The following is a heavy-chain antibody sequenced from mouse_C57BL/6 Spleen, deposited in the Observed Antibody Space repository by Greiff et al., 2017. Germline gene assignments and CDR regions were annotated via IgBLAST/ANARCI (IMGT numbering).Heavy chain of an antibody. CDR2: ISDGGSYT. CDR3: ARGGPPMDY. D-gene: IGHD3-3*01. V-gene: IGHV5-4*03. Sequence: EVKLMESGGGLVKPGGSLKLSCAASGFTFSSYAMSWVRQTPEKRLEWVATISDGGSYTYYPDNVKGRFTISRDNAKNNLYLQMSHLKSEDTAMYYCARGGPPMDYWGQGTSVTVSS. CDR1: GFTFSSYA. J-gene: IGHJ4*01.